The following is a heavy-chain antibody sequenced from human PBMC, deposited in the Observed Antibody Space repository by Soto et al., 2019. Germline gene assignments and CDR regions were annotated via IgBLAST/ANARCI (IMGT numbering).Heavy chain of an antibody. V-gene: IGHV3-23*01. Sequence: GGSLRLSCAASGFTFSSYAMGWVRQGPGKGLEWVAVVSIGGSTHYADSVRGRFTISRDNSKNTLSLQMNSLTAEDTAVYFCAKRRGAGGHFDYWGQGALVTAPQ. CDR2: VSIGGST. D-gene: IGHD2-15*01. CDR3: AKRRGAGGHFDY. CDR1: GFTFSSYA. J-gene: IGHJ4*02.